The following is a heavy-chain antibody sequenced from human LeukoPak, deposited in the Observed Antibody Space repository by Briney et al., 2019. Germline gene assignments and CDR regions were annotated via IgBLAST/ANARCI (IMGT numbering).Heavy chain of an antibody. CDR1: GGSISSYY. Sequence: SETLSLTCTVSGGSISSYYWSWIRQPAGKGLEWIGRIYTSGSTNYNPSLKSRVTMSVDTSKNQFSLKLSSVTAADTAAYYCARDLPMDIVVVPAATSTDWFDPWGQGTLVTVSS. CDR2: IYTSGST. CDR3: ARDLPMDIVVVPAATSTDWFDP. V-gene: IGHV4-4*07. J-gene: IGHJ5*02. D-gene: IGHD2-2*03.